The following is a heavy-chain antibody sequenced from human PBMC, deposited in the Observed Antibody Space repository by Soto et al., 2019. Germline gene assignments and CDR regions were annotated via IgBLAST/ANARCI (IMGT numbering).Heavy chain of an antibody. CDR2: IWYDGSNK. CDR1: GFTFSSYG. CDR3: ARGFHAYYDFWAYGMDV. Sequence: GGSLRLSCAASGFTFSSYGMHWVRQAPGKGLEWVAVIWYDGSNKYYADSVKGRFTISRDNSKNTLYLQMNSLRAEDTAVYYCARGFHAYYDFWAYGMDVWGQGTTVTVSS. D-gene: IGHD3-3*01. J-gene: IGHJ6*02. V-gene: IGHV3-33*01.